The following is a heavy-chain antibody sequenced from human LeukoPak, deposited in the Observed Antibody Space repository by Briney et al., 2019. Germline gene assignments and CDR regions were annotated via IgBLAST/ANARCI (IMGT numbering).Heavy chain of an antibody. CDR1: GGSISSSSYY. D-gene: IGHD6-19*01. CDR3: ARRVAVAGGRIDY. J-gene: IGHJ4*02. Sequence: PSETLSLTCTVSGGSISSSSYYWGWIRQPPGKGLEWIGSIYYSGSTYYNPSLKSRVTISVDTSKNQFSLKLSFVTAADTAVYYCARRVAVAGGRIDYWGQGTLVTVSS. V-gene: IGHV4-39*01. CDR2: IYYSGST.